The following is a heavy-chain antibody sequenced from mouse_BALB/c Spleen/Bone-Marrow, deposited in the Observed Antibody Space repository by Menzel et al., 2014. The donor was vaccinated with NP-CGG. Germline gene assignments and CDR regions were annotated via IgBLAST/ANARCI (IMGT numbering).Heavy chain of an antibody. J-gene: IGHJ4*01. CDR1: GFNIKDTY. CDR2: IDPANGNT. V-gene: IGHV14-3*02. CDR3: ARDDYDDYYAMDY. D-gene: IGHD2-4*01. Sequence: VQLKEPGAELVKPGASVKLSCTASGFNIKDTYMHWVKQRPEQGLEWMGRIDPANGNTKYDPKFQDKATITTDTSSNTAYLQLSSLTSEDTAVYYCARDDYDDYYAMDYWGQGTSVTVSS.